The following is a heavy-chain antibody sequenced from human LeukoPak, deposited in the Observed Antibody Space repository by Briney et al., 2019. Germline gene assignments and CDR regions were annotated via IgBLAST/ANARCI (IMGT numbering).Heavy chain of an antibody. D-gene: IGHD3-9*01. J-gene: IGHJ5*02. CDR2: VIPILGIA. Sequence: SVRVSCKASGGTFSSYAISWVRQAPGQGLEWMGRVIPILGIANYAQKFQGRVTITADKSTSTAYMELSSLRSEDTAVYYCARDMANYDILGWFDPWGQGTLVTVSS. CDR3: ARDMANYDILGWFDP. CDR1: GGTFSSYA. V-gene: IGHV1-69*04.